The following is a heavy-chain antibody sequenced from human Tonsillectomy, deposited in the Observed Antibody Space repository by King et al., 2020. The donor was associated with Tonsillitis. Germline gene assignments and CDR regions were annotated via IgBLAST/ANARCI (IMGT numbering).Heavy chain of an antibody. CDR3: ARSSDYYDSSGYSPGNYFDY. J-gene: IGHJ4*02. Sequence: VQLQESGPGLVKPSQTLSLTCTVSGGSISSGDFYWSWIRQPPGEGLEWIGYIYYSGNTYYNPSLRSRVSMSVDTSKNQFSLKLSSVTAADTAVYYCARSSDYYDSSGYSPGNYFDYWGQGTLVTVSS. V-gene: IGHV4-30-4*01. D-gene: IGHD3-22*01. CDR1: GGSISSGDFY. CDR2: IYYSGNT.